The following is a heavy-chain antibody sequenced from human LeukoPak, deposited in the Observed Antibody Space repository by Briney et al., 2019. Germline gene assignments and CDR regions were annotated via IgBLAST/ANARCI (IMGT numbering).Heavy chain of an antibody. CDR1: GGSISSSSYY. Sequence: PSETLSLTCTVSGGSISSSSYYWGWIRQPPGKGLEWIGSIYYRGSTYYNPSLKSRVTISVDTSKNQFSLKLSSVTAADTAVYYCARRVLLPNAFDIWGQGTMVTVSS. V-gene: IGHV4-39*01. CDR2: IYYRGST. J-gene: IGHJ3*02. CDR3: ARRVLLPNAFDI. D-gene: IGHD3-10*01.